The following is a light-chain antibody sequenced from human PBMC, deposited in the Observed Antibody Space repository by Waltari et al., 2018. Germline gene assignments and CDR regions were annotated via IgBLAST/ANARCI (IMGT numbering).Light chain of an antibody. J-gene: IGLJ2*01. CDR3: SSYAGSNNYVA. CDR2: QVS. CDR1: SSYVGADDY. V-gene: IGLV2-8*01. Sequence: QSALTQPPSASGSPGQSVTISCPGTSSYVGADDYVSWYQQHPGKAPKLMIYQVSNRPPGVPDRFSGSKSGNTASLTVSGLQGEDEADYYCSSYAGSNNYVAFGGGTKLTVL.